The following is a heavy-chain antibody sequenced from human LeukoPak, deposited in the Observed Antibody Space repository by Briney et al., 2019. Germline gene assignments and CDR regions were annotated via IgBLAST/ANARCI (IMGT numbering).Heavy chain of an antibody. CDR3: ARLFRRGGYSYDV. CDR2: IYYSGST. CDR1: GGSISSYY. D-gene: IGHD5-18*01. Sequence: SETLSLTCTVSGGSISSYYWSWIRQPPGKGREWIGYIYYSGSTNYNPSLKSRVTISVDTSKNQFSLKLSSVTAADAAVYYCARLFRRGGYSYDVWGQGTTVTVSS. V-gene: IGHV4-59*08. J-gene: IGHJ6*02.